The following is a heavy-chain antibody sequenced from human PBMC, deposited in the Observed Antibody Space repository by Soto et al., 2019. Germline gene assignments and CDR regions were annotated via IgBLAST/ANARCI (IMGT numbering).Heavy chain of an antibody. J-gene: IGHJ6*02. CDR1: GFTFSSYG. Sequence: ESGGGVVQPGRSLRLSCAASGFTFSSYGMHWVRQAPGKGLEWVAVISYDGSNKYYADSVKGRFTISRDNSKNTLYLQMNSLRAEDTAVYYCAKDPKRRPDYYYYGMDVWGQGTTVTVSS. CDR2: ISYDGSNK. CDR3: AKDPKRRPDYYYYGMDV. V-gene: IGHV3-30*18.